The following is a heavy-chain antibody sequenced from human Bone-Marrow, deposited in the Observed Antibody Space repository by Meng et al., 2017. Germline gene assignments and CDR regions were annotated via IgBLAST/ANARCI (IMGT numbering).Heavy chain of an antibody. CDR2: ISYDGSNK. CDR1: GFTFSSYA. D-gene: IGHD4-23*01. CDR3: ARFDDYGGNSGRDL. J-gene: IGHJ2*01. Sequence: LVGLGGGFVQPGGSLRLSCAASGFTFSSYAMPRVRQAPGKGLEWVAVISYDGSNKYYADSVKGRFTISRDNSKNTLYLQMNSLRAEDTAVYYCARFDDYGGNSGRDLWGRGTLVTVSS. V-gene: IGHV3-30*04.